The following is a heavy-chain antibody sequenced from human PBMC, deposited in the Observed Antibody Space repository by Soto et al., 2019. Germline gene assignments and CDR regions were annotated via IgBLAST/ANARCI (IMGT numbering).Heavy chain of an antibody. J-gene: IGHJ6*02. CDR3: ARGVLDYDILTGYRGYYYYGMDV. CDR2: IIPIFGTA. V-gene: IGHV1-69*01. CDR1: GGTFSSYA. Sequence: QVQLVQSGAEVQKPGSSVKVSCKASGGTFSSYAISWVRQAPGQGLEWMGGIIPIFGTANYAQKFQGRVTITADESTSTAYMELSSLRSEDTAVDYCARGVLDYDILTGYRGYYYYGMDVWGQGTTVTVSS. D-gene: IGHD3-9*01.